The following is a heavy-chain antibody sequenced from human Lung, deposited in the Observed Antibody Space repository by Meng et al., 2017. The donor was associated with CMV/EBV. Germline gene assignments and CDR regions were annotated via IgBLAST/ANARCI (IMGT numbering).Heavy chain of an antibody. Sequence: GGSLRLXCTASGFTFNRFWIHWVRQAPGKGPVWVSVINTDGATTRYADSVKGRFTISRDNTKSTLYLQMNSLRAEDTAVYYCASANHFGSGMAFDPWGQGTLVXVSS. J-gene: IGHJ5*02. CDR3: ASANHFGSGMAFDP. CDR1: GFTFNRFW. D-gene: IGHD3-10*01. CDR2: INTDGATT. V-gene: IGHV3-74*01.